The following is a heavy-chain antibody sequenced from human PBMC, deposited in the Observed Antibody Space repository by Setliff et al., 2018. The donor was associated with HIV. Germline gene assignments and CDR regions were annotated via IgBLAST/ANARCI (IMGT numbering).Heavy chain of an antibody. V-gene: IGHV4-31*11. J-gene: IGHJ3*02. CDR2: IDYSGSA. CDR3: AMADSHSPGTSLPFDCLDI. Sequence: PSETLSLTCAVSGDSISRSGYYWNWLRQHPGKGLEWIGYIDYSGSAYYSPSLQSRISISIDTSKNQFSLDLSSVTAADAAVYYCAMADSHSPGTSLPFDCLDIWVQGAVVTVSS. CDR1: GDSISRSGYY. D-gene: IGHD2-21*01.